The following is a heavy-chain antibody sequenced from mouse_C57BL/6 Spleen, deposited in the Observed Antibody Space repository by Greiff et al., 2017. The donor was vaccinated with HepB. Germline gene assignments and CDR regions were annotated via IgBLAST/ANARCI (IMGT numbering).Heavy chain of an antibody. D-gene: IGHD3-2*02. CDR1: GYTFTSYW. V-gene: IGHV1-52*01. CDR3: ARRDSSGLFAY. Sequence: QVQLQQPGAELVRPGSSVKLSCKASGYTFTSYWMHWVKQRPIQGLEWIGNIDPSDSETHYNQKFKDKATLTVDKSSSTAYMQLSSLTSEDSAVYDCARRDSSGLFAYWGQGTLVTVSA. J-gene: IGHJ3*01. CDR2: IDPSDSET.